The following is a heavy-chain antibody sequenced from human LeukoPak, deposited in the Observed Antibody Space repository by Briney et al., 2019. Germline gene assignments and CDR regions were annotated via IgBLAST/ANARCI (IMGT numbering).Heavy chain of an antibody. CDR1: GGSISSSSYY. D-gene: IGHD6-19*01. CDR3: ATRLVGQDNWFDP. Sequence: PSETLSLTCTVSGGSISSSSYYWGWIRQPPGKGLEWIGSIYYSGSTYYNPSLKSRVTISVDTSKNQFSLKLSSVTAADTAVYYCATRLVGQDNWFDPWGQGTLVTVSS. CDR2: IYYSGST. J-gene: IGHJ5*02. V-gene: IGHV4-39*07.